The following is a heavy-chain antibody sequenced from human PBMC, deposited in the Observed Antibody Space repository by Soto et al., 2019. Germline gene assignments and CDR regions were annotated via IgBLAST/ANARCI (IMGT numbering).Heavy chain of an antibody. V-gene: IGHV1-8*01. Sequence: ASVKVSCKASGYTFTSYDINWVRQATGQGLEWMGWMNPNSGNTGYAQKFQGRVTMTRNTSTSTAYMELSSLRSEDTAVYYCARDDPRVTQDYYMDVWGKGTTVTVSS. CDR2: MNPNSGNT. J-gene: IGHJ6*03. CDR3: ARDDPRVTQDYYMDV. CDR1: GYTFTSYD.